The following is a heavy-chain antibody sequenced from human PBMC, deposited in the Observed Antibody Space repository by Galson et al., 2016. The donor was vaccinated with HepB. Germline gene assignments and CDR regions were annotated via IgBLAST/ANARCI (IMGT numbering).Heavy chain of an antibody. Sequence: SLRLSCAASGFSVSNDWMHWVRQAPGKGLEWVGLLKRKSDGGTANYAAPLKGRFTISRDDSKNTLYLQMNSLMTEGTGVYYCWGDDYWGQGTLVTFSS. D-gene: IGHD2-21*02. CDR3: WGDDY. J-gene: IGHJ4*02. CDR2: LKRKSDGGTA. CDR1: GFSVSNDW. V-gene: IGHV3-15*01.